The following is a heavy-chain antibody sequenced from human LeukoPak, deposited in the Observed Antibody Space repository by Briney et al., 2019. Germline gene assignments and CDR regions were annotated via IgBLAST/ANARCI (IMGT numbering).Heavy chain of an antibody. D-gene: IGHD5-12*01. J-gene: IGHJ4*02. CDR2: IYYSGST. CDR1: GGSISSYY. Sequence: SETLSLTCTVSGGSISSYYWGWIRQPPGKELEWIGTIYYSGSTYYNPSLKSRVTISVDTSKNQFSLKLSSVTAADTAVYYCARRVPITSKTLDYWGQGTLVTVSS. CDR3: ARRVPITSKTLDY. V-gene: IGHV4-59*04.